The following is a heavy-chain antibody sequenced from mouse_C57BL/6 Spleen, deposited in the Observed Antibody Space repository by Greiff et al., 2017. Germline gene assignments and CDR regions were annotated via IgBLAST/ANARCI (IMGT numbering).Heavy chain of an antibody. V-gene: IGHV1-55*01. CDR2: IYPGSGST. J-gene: IGHJ4*01. Sequence: LQPGAELVKPGASVKMSCKASGYTFTSYWITWVKQRPGQGLEWIGDIYPGSGSTNYNEKFKSKATLTVDTSSSTAYMQLSSLTSEDSAVYYCARVSYYGSSYYYAMDYWGQGTSVTVSS. D-gene: IGHD1-1*01. CDR1: GYTFTSYW. CDR3: ARVSYYGSSYYYAMDY.